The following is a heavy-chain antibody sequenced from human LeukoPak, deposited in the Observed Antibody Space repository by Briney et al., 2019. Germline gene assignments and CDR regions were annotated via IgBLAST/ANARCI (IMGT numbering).Heavy chain of an antibody. Sequence: GGSLRLSCAVSGFTFSSYGMHWVRQAPGKGLEWVAFIRYDGSNKHYADSVKGRFTISRDNSKNTLYLQMNSLRAEDTAVYYCAKDFGGSYYGGDAFDIWGQGTMVIVSS. J-gene: IGHJ3*02. CDR1: GFTFSSYG. CDR2: IRYDGSNK. CDR3: AKDFGGSYYGGDAFDI. V-gene: IGHV3-30*02. D-gene: IGHD1-26*01.